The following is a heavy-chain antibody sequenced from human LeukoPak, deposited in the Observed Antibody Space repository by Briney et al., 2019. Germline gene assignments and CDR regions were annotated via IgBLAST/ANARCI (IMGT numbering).Heavy chain of an antibody. CDR2: ISYDGSRK. CDR3: AKERSLEIAVAGTIFDY. D-gene: IGHD6-19*01. J-gene: IGHJ4*02. Sequence: PGRSLRLSCAASGFTFSSHGMHWIRQAPGKGPEWVAVISYDGSRKYYADSVQGRFTISRDNSKNMIYLEMSSLKAEDTAVYYCAKERSLEIAVAGTIFDYWGQGTLVTVSS. V-gene: IGHV3-30*18. CDR1: GFTFSSHG.